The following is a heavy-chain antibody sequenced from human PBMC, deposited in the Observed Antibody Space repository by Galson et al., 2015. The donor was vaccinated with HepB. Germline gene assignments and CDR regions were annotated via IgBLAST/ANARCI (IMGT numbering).Heavy chain of an antibody. J-gene: IGHJ3*02. CDR1: GFTFSDYY. CDR3: AREFIGGDAFDI. D-gene: IGHD3-10*01. Sequence: SLRLSCAASGFTFSDYYMSWIRQAPGKGLEWVSYISSSGSTIYYADSVKGRFTISRDNAKKSLYLQLNGLRAEDTAVYYCAREFIGGDAFDIWGQGTVVTVSA. V-gene: IGHV3-11*01. CDR2: ISSSGSTI.